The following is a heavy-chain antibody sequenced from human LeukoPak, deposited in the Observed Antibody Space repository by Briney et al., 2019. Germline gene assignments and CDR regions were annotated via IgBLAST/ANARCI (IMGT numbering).Heavy chain of an antibody. CDR3: ARGQRLGYCSGGSCYGGYYYYGMDV. Sequence: SETLSLTCAVYGGSFSGYYWSWIRQPPGKGLEWIGEINHSGSTNYNPSLKSRVTISVDTSKNQFSLKLSSVTAADTAVYYCARGQRLGYCSGGSCYGGYYYYGMDVWGKGTTVTVSS. D-gene: IGHD2-15*01. V-gene: IGHV4-34*01. J-gene: IGHJ6*04. CDR1: GGSFSGYY. CDR2: INHSGST.